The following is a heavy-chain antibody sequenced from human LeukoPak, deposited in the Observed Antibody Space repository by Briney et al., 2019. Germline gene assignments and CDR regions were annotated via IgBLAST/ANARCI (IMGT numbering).Heavy chain of an antibody. V-gene: IGHV4-34*01. CDR3: ARGLPAAILGYYYYYMDV. CDR1: GGSFSGYY. J-gene: IGHJ6*03. CDR2: INHSGST. Sequence: KSSETLSLTCAVYGGSFSGYYWSWIRQPPGKGLEWIGEINHSGSTNYNPSLKSRVTISVDTSKNQFSLKLSSVTAADTAVYYCARGLPAAILGYYYYYMDVWGKGTTVTVPS. D-gene: IGHD2-2*01.